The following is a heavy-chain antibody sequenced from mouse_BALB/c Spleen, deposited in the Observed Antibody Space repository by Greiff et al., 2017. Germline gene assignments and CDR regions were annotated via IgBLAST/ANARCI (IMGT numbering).Heavy chain of an antibody. CDR3: ARGVYDYDGGRGYAMDY. J-gene: IGHJ4*01. D-gene: IGHD2-4*01. Sequence: EVQLQQSGPGLVKPSQSLSLTCTVTGYSITSDYAWNWIRQFPGNKLEWMGYISYSGSTSYNPSLKSRISITRDTSKNQFFLQLNSVTTEDTATYYCARGVYDYDGGRGYAMDYWGQGTSVTVSS. CDR1: GYSITSDYA. V-gene: IGHV3-2*02. CDR2: ISYSGST.